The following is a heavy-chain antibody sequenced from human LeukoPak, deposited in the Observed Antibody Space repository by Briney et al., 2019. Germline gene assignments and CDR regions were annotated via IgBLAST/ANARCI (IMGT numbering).Heavy chain of an antibody. CDR1: GGSFSGYY. CDR2: INHSGST. J-gene: IGHJ6*02. D-gene: IGHD6-19*01. V-gene: IGHV4-34*01. CDR3: ARGPVKGRGYYCYGMDV. Sequence: TSETLSLTCAVYGGSFSGYYWSWIRQPPGKGLEWIGEINHSGSTNYNPSLKSRVTISVDTSKNQFSLKLSSVTAADTAVYYCARGPVKGRGYYCYGMDVWGQGTTVTVSS.